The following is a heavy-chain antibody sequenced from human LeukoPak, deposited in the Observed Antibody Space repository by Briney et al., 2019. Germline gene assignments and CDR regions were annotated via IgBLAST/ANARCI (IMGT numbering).Heavy chain of an antibody. CDR1: GFTFSSYS. Sequence: GGSLRLSCTASGFTFSSYSMNWVRQAPGKGLEWVSYISDSGSDVYYADSVKGRLTISRDNARNSLYLQMNSLRDEDTAVYYCARDSTNSFDYWGQGTLVTVSS. V-gene: IGHV3-48*02. CDR3: ARDSTNSFDY. CDR2: ISDSGSDV. J-gene: IGHJ4*02.